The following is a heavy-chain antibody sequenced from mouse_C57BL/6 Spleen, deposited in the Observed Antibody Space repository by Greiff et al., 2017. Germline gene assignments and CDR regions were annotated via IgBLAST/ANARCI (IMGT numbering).Heavy chain of an antibody. Sequence: QVQLQQPGAELVKPGASVKLSCKASGYTFTSYWMHWVKQRPGQGLEWIGMIHPNSGSTNYNEKFKSKATLTVDKSSSTAYMQLSSLTSEDSAVYYCAREGKTGTRGFDYWGQGTTLTVSS. CDR1: GYTFTSYW. CDR2: IHPNSGST. V-gene: IGHV1-64*01. J-gene: IGHJ2*01. D-gene: IGHD4-1*01. CDR3: AREGKTGTRGFDY.